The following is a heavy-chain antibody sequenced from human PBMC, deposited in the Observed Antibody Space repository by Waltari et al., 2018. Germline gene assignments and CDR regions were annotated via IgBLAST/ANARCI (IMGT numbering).Heavy chain of an antibody. D-gene: IGHD3-16*01. CDR2: INHSGST. CDR3: GGGGVGGGAKRWYYYYMDV. V-gene: IGHV4-34*01. Sequence: QVQLQQWGAGLLKPSETLSLTCAVYGGSFSGYYWSWIRQPPGKGLEWIGEINHSGSTNYNPSLRSRVTISVDPSKNQFSLKRSSVTAADAVVYYWGGGGVGGGAKRWYYYYMDVWGKGTTVTVSS. CDR1: GGSFSGYY. J-gene: IGHJ6*03.